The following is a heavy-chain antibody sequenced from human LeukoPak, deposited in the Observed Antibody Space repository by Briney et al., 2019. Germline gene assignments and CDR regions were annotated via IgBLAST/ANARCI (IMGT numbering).Heavy chain of an antibody. D-gene: IGHD3-10*01. Sequence: SETLSLTCTVSGGSISSYYWSWIRQPPGKGLEWIGYIYYSGSTNYNPSLKSRVTISVDTSKNQFSLKLSSVTAADTAVYYCARWTTLVRGFDYWGQGTLVTASS. CDR1: GGSISSYY. V-gene: IGHV4-59*01. CDR2: IYYSGST. J-gene: IGHJ4*02. CDR3: ARWTTLVRGFDY.